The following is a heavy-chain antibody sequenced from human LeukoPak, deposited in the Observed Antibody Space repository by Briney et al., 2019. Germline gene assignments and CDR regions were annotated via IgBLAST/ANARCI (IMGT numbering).Heavy chain of an antibody. CDR2: MNPNSGNT. V-gene: IGHV1-8*02. D-gene: IGHD2-15*01. CDR3: ARDWPVRGFQH. Sequence: ASVKVSCKASGDTFNTYFIHWVRQATGQGLEWMGWMNPNSGNTGYAQKFQGRVTMTRNTSISTAYMELSSLRSEDTAVYYCARDWPVRGFQHWGQGTLVTVSS. CDR1: GDTFNTYF. J-gene: IGHJ1*01.